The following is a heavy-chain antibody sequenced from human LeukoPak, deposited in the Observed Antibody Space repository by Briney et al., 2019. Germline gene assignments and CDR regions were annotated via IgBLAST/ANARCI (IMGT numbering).Heavy chain of an antibody. CDR2: FDPEDGET. CDR3: ATVGYRADY. D-gene: IGHD5-18*01. V-gene: IGHV1-24*01. Sequence: ASVKVSCKASGGTFSSYAISWVRQAPGQGLEWMGGFDPEDGETIYAQKFQGRVTMTEDTSTDTAYMELSSLRSEDTAVYYCATVGYRADYWGQGTLVTVSS. CDR1: GGTFSSYA. J-gene: IGHJ4*02.